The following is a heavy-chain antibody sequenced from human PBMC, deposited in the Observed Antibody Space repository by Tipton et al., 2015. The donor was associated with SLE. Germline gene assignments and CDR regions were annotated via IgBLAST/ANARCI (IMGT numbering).Heavy chain of an antibody. J-gene: IGHJ4*02. V-gene: IGHV3-48*03. D-gene: IGHD1-26*01. CDR2: ISSSGSTI. CDR1: GFTFSSYE. Sequence: SLRPSCAASGFTFSSYEMNWVRQAPGKGLEWVSYISSSGSTIYYADSVKGRFTISRDNAKNSLYLQMNSPRAEDTAVYYCAKDPYRGSYDFWGQGTLVTVSS. CDR3: AKDPYRGSYDF.